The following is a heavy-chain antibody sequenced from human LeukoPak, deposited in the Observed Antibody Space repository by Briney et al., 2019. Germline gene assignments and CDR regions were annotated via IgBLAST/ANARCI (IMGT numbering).Heavy chain of an antibody. CDR2: INHSGNT. CDR1: GGSFSDYN. V-gene: IGHV4-34*01. Sequence: SETLSLTCAVYGGSFSDYNWSWIRQPPGKGLEWIGEINHSGNTNYNPSLKSRVTISVDTSKKQFSLKLSSVTAADTAVYNCARGGPEHSSSPYYFDYWGQGTLVTVSS. CDR3: ARGGPEHSSSPYYFDY. J-gene: IGHJ4*02. D-gene: IGHD6-13*01.